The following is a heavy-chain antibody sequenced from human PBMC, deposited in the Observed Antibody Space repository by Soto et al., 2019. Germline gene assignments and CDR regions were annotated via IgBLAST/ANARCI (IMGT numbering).Heavy chain of an antibody. Sequence: SVKVSCKASGGTFRNHVVNCVRQAPGQGLEWMGGIIPIIGTPNYAQKFQGRVTITADASTNTVYLDVSSLRSQDTAVYYCARDLEFRDGNISHLDYWGSWGQGTLVTVSS. CDR2: IIPIIGTP. J-gene: IGHJ5*02. D-gene: IGHD3-16*01. V-gene: IGHV1-69*13. CDR1: GGTFRNHV. CDR3: ARDLEFRDGNISHLDYWGS.